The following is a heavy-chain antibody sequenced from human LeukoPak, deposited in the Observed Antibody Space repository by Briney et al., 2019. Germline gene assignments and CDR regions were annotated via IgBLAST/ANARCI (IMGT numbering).Heavy chain of an antibody. V-gene: IGHV1-8*01. Sequence: ASVKVSCKASGYTFTIYDINWVRQATGQGLEWMGWMNPNSGNTGYAQKFQGRVTMTRNTSISTAYMELSSLRSEDTAVYYCARVLAGFWYYYYYGMDVWGQGTTVTVSS. CDR2: MNPNSGNT. D-gene: IGHD3-3*01. CDR1: GYTFTIYD. J-gene: IGHJ6*02. CDR3: ARVLAGFWYYYYYGMDV.